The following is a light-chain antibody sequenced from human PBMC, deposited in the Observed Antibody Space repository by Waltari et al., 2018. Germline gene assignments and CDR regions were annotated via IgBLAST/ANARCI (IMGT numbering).Light chain of an antibody. J-gene: IGKJ5*01. V-gene: IGKV1-39*01. CDR2: AAS. Sequence: DIQVTQSPSSLSASVGDRVTITCRTSQTIRNYLNWYQQKPGKAPKLLIYAASSLHSDVPSRFSGSGSGADFTLTISSLQPEDYGTYYCQQGYSRVTFGQGTRLEIK. CDR3: QQGYSRVT. CDR1: QTIRNY.